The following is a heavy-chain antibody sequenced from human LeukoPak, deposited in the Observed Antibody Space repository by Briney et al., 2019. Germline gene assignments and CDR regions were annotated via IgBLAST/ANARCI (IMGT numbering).Heavy chain of an antibody. V-gene: IGHV3-7*04. CDR3: ARGGLYWHI. J-gene: IGHJ3*02. CDR2: INQDGSEE. Sequence: PGGSLRLSCAASGFTFSSYWMSWVRQAPGKGLEWVANINQDGSEEYYVDSVKGRFTISRDNPKNSLYLQMNSLRAEDTALYYCARGGLYWHIWGQGTMVTVSS. CDR1: GFTFSSYW. D-gene: IGHD2-15*01.